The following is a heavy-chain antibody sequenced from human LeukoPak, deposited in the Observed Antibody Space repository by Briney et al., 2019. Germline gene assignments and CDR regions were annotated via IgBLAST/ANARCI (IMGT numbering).Heavy chain of an antibody. J-gene: IGHJ4*02. CDR3: AGHSHYYDSSGYQPYFDY. Sequence: ASVKVSCKASGGTFSSYAISWVRQAPGQGLEWMGGIIPIFGTANYAQKFQGRVTITADESTSTAYMELSSLRSEDTAVYYCAGHSHYYDSSGYQPYFDYWGQGTLVTVSS. CDR2: IIPIFGTA. CDR1: GGTFSSYA. V-gene: IGHV1-69*13. D-gene: IGHD3-22*01.